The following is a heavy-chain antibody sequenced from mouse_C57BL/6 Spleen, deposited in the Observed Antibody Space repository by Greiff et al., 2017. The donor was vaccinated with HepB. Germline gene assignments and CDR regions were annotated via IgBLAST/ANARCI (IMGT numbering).Heavy chain of an antibody. CDR2: IDPEDGDT. D-gene: IGHD1-1*01. J-gene: IGHJ4*01. V-gene: IGHV14-1*01. Sequence: EVQLVESGAELVRPGASVKLSCTASGFNIKDYYMHWVKQRPEQGLEWIGRIDPEDGDTEYAPKFQGKATMTADTSSNTAYLQLSSLTSEDTAVYYCTVITTVVARDYYAMDYWGQGTSVTVSS. CDR1: GFNIKDYY. CDR3: TVITTVVARDYYAMDY.